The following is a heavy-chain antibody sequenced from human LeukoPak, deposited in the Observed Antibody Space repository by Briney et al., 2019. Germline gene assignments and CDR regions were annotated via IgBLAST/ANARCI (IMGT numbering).Heavy chain of an antibody. CDR2: INACNGNT. Sequence: ASVKVSCKASGYTFTSYAMHWVRQAPGQRLEWMGWINACNGNTKYSQKFQGRVTITRDTSASTAYMELRSLRSDDTAVYYCARAYYGSGSYGRRGFDYWGQGTLVTVSS. V-gene: IGHV1-3*01. CDR1: GYTFTSYA. D-gene: IGHD3-10*01. J-gene: IGHJ4*02. CDR3: ARAYYGSGSYGRRGFDY.